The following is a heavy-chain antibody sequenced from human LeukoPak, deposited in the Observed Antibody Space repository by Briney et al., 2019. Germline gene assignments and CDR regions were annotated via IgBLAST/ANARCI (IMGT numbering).Heavy chain of an antibody. Sequence: SETLSLTCTVSGGSISSYYWSWIRQPAGKGLEWIGRIYTSGSTNYNPSLKSRVTMSVDTSKNQFSLKLSSVTAADTAVYYCARDTWGSSSPYYYYYMDVRGKGTTVTVSS. V-gene: IGHV4-4*07. J-gene: IGHJ6*03. CDR1: GGSISSYY. CDR2: IYTSGST. CDR3: ARDTWGSSSPYYYYYMDV. D-gene: IGHD6-6*01.